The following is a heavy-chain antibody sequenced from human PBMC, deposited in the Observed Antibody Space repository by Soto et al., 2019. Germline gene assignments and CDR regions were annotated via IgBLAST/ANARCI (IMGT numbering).Heavy chain of an antibody. CDR1: GDSVSSNSAA. CDR3: ARLGLTGPPVQYHHYGLDV. J-gene: IGHJ6*02. CDR2: TYYRSKWYN. V-gene: IGHV6-1*01. Sequence: SQTLSLTCAISGDSVSSNSAAWNWIRQSPSRGLEWLGRTYYRSKWYNDYAVSVDKSENQFSLQMRSVSAADTAMYFCARLGLTGPPVQYHHYGLDVWGQGATVTVSS. D-gene: IGHD3-9*01.